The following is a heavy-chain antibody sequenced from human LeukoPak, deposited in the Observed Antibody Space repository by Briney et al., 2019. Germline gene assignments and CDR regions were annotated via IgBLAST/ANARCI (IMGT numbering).Heavy chain of an antibody. CDR1: GGSISSNAYY. CDR3: AREFYYDSSFSFDI. V-gene: IGHV4-39*07. D-gene: IGHD3-22*01. J-gene: IGHJ3*02. Sequence: SETLSLTCTVSGGSISSNAYYWGWLRQPPGKGLEWIGSIHYSGSTYYNPSLKSRVTISVDTSKNQFSLKLSSVTAADTAMYYCAREFYYDSSFSFDIWGQGTMVTVSS. CDR2: IHYSGST.